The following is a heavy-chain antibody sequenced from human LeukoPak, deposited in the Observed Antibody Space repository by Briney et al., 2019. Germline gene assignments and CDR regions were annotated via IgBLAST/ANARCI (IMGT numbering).Heavy chain of an antibody. J-gene: IGHJ5*02. CDR3: ARGPSYCSGGSCYSYWFDP. CDR1: GGSISNYY. CDR2: IYYSGST. Sequence: SETLSLTCAVSGGSISNYYWSWIRQPPGKGLEWIGYIYYSGSTNYNPSLKSRVTISVDTSKNQFSLKLSSVTAADTAVYYCARGPSYCSGGSCYSYWFDPWGQGTLVTVSS. V-gene: IGHV4-59*12. D-gene: IGHD2-15*01.